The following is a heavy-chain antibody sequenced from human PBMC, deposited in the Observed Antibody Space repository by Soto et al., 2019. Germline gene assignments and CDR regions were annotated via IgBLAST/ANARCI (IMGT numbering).Heavy chain of an antibody. CDR2: VFYTGFT. V-gene: IGHV4-39*07. J-gene: IGHJ3*02. CDR3: VRRSPEDAFDI. CDR1: GGSISGSYYY. Sequence: SETLSLTCAVSGGSISGSYYYWGWLRQSPGKGPEWIGSVFYTGFTSYNPSLESRVSVSVDTSKNQFSLKVSGVSAADTAVYYCVRRSPEDAFDIWGQGTMVTVSS.